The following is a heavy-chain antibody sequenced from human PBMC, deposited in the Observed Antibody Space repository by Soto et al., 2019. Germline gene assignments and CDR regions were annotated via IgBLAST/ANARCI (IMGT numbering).Heavy chain of an antibody. Sequence: EVQLVESGGGLVQPGGSLRLSCAASGLTVSSNYMSWVRQAPGKGLEWVSVIYSGGSTYYADSVKGRFTISRDNSKITLYLQMNSLRAEDTAVYYCARDWYGDPSYYYYYYMDVWGKGTTVTVSS. CDR1: GLTVSSNY. CDR3: ARDWYGDPSYYYYYYMDV. V-gene: IGHV3-66*01. D-gene: IGHD4-17*01. CDR2: IYSGGST. J-gene: IGHJ6*03.